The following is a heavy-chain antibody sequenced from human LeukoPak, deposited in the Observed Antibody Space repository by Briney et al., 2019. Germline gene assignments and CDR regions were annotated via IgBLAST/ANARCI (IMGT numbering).Heavy chain of an antibody. V-gene: IGHV4-59*01. CDR2: IFYSGSA. CDR3: AREMIATAAYNWLDP. CDR1: GGSISGDY. J-gene: IGHJ5*02. Sequence: SETLSLTCTVSGGSISGDYWSWIRQPPGKGLEWIGYIFYSGSANYNPSLKSRVTISLDTPKNQFSLKLTSVTAADTAVYYCAREMIATAAYNWLDPWGQGILVTVSS. D-gene: IGHD6-13*01.